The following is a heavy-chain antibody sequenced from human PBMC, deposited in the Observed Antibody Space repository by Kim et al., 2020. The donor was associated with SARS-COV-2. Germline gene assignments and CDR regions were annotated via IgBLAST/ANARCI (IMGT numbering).Heavy chain of an antibody. CDR1: GFTFSSYG. CDR3: ARDLRIAAAGRGFVAANTDGMDV. Sequence: GGSLRLSCAASGFTFSSYGMHWVRQAPGKGLEWVAVISYDGSNKYYADSVKGRFTISRDNSKNTLYLQMNSLRAEDTAVYYCARDLRIAAAGRGFVAANTDGMDVWGPGTTVTVSS. V-gene: IGHV3-33*05. D-gene: IGHD6-13*01. CDR2: ISYDGSNK. J-gene: IGHJ6*02.